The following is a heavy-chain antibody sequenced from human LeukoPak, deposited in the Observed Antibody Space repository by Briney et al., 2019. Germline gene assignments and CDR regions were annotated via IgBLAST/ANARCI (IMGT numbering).Heavy chain of an antibody. Sequence: PGGSLRLSCAASGFTFDDYAMHWVRQAPGKGLEWMGIIYPDDSDTRYNPSFQGQVTISADKSISTAYLQWSSLKASDTAMYYCARLTMIIVLDAIDIWGQGTMVTVSS. V-gene: IGHV5-51*01. CDR1: GFTFDDYA. D-gene: IGHD3-22*01. CDR2: IYPDDSDT. J-gene: IGHJ3*02. CDR3: ARLTMIIVLDAIDI.